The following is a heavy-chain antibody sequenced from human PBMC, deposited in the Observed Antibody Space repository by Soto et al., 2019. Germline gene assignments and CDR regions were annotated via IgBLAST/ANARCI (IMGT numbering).Heavy chain of an antibody. J-gene: IGHJ4*02. V-gene: IGHV3-23*01. CDR1: GLTFSSYA. CDR3: AKDIAQYYYDSSGYYQALDY. Sequence: RRLSCSASGLTFSSYAMSLVRQTPLNGLEWVSAISVSGGSTYYADSVKGRFTISRDNSKNTLYLQMNSLRAEDTAVYYCAKDIAQYYYDSSGYYQALDYWGQGTLVTVSS. D-gene: IGHD3-22*01. CDR2: ISVSGGST.